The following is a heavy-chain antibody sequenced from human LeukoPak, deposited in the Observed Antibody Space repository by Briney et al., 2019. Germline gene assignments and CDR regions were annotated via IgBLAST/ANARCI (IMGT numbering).Heavy chain of an antibody. CDR2: ISGSGDST. Sequence: GGSLRLSCEASGIIFSSYAMNWVRQSPGKGLEWVAVISGSGDSTKYADSVKGRFTISRDNSRNILFLQMNSLRTEDTALYYCAKDPLRGYLRNPVWFDPWGQGTLVTVSS. CDR1: GIIFSSYA. D-gene: IGHD5-12*01. CDR3: AKDPLRGYLRNPVWFDP. J-gene: IGHJ5*02. V-gene: IGHV3-23*01.